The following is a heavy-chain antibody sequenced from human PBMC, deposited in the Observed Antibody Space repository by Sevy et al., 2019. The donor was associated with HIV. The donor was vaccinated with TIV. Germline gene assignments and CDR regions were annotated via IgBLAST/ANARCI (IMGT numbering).Heavy chain of an antibody. D-gene: IGHD6-19*01. V-gene: IGHV4-39*01. CDR3: ARHKWLVLVYFDY. CDR2: IYYSGST. J-gene: IGHJ4*02. Sequence: SETLSLTCTVSGGSISSSSYYWGWIRQPPGKGLEWIGSIYYSGSTYYNPSLKSRVTISVDTSKNQFSLKLSSVTAADTAVYYCARHKWLVLVYFDYWGQGTLVTVSS. CDR1: GGSISSSSYY.